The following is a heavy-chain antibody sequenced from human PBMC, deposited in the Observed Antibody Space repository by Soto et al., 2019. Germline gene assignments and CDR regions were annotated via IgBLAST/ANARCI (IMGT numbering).Heavy chain of an antibody. CDR2: IYPGDSDA. CDR3: ARHIVDTSMTASFNY. Sequence: GESLQISCKTSGYSFLNYWIGWVRRMPGKGLEWMGIIYPGDSDARYSPSFQGQVTISADKSISTVYLQWSSLKASDTAMYYCARHIVDTSMTASFNYWGQGTQVTVSS. CDR1: GYSFLNYW. J-gene: IGHJ4*02. D-gene: IGHD5-18*01. V-gene: IGHV5-51*01.